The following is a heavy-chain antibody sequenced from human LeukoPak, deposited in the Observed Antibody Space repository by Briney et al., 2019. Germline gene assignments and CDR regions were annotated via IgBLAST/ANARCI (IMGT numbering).Heavy chain of an antibody. J-gene: IGHJ4*02. CDR2: ISNGNT. Sequence: GGSLRLSCAASGFPFSNHAMSWVRQPPGKGLEWVSAISNGNTYYADSVRDRFTISRDDSKNMVYLQMNSLRDEDTAVYYCVKEQSSGNYRTADFWGQGTLVTVSS. V-gene: IGHV3-23*01. D-gene: IGHD3-10*01. CDR3: VKEQSSGNYRTADF. CDR1: GFPFSNHA.